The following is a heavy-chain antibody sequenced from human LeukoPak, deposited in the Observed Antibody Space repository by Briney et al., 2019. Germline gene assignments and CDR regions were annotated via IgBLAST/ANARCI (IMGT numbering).Heavy chain of an antibody. J-gene: IGHJ4*02. CDR2: IFYSGST. V-gene: IGHV4-39*01. CDR1: GGSISSTSYY. Sequence: SETLSLTCTVSGGSISSTSYYWGWIRQPPGKGLEWIGEIFYSGSTYYNPSLKSRVSISVDTSKNQFSLKLSSVTAADTAVYYCARQSRGIFDYWGQGTLVTVSS. D-gene: IGHD6-13*01. CDR3: ARQSRGIFDY.